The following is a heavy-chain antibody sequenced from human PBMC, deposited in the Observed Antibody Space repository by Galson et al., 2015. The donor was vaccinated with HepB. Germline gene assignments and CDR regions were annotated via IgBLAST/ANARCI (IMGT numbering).Heavy chain of an antibody. J-gene: IGHJ5*02. D-gene: IGHD6-13*01. CDR3: ARDRSSSWPGGGSFDP. CDR1: GYTFTSYY. CDR2: INPSGGST. V-gene: IGHV1-46*03. Sequence: SVKVSCKASGYTFTSYYMHWVRQAPGQGLEWMGIINPSGGSTSYAQKFQGRVTMTRDTSTSTVYMELSSLRSEDTAVYYCARDRSSSWPGGGSFDPWGQGTLVTVSS.